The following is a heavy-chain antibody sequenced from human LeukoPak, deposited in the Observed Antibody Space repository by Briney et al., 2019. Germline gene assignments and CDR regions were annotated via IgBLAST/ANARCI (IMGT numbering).Heavy chain of an antibody. CDR2: INAGNGNT. CDR1: GFTFTSYA. Sequence: GGSLRLSCAASGFTFTSYAMHWVRQAPGQRLEWMGWINAGNGNTKYSQEFQGRVTITRDTSASTAYMELSSLRSEDMAVYYCARLRDGYNFGAFDIWGQGTMVTVSS. V-gene: IGHV1-3*03. D-gene: IGHD5-24*01. CDR3: ARLRDGYNFGAFDI. J-gene: IGHJ3*02.